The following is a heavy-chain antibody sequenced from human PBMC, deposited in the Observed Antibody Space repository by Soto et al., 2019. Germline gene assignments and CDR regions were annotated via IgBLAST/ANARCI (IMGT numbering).Heavy chain of an antibody. J-gene: IGHJ6*02. Sequence: QVQLVESGGGVVQPGRSLRLSCAASGFTFSSYGMHWVRQAPGKGLEWVAVIWYDGSNKYYADSVKGRFTISRDNSKNTLYLQMNSLRAEDTAVYYCARDKQYQLPLYYYYYYGMDVWGQGTTVTVSS. D-gene: IGHD2-2*01. CDR3: ARDKQYQLPLYYYYYYGMDV. CDR1: GFTFSSYG. V-gene: IGHV3-33*01. CDR2: IWYDGSNK.